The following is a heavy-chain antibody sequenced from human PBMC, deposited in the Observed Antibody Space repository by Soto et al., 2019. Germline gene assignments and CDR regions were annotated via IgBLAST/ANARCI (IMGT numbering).Heavy chain of an antibody. CDR1: GGSVSNGDYY. D-gene: IGHD3-22*01. CDR2: IYYSGST. Sequence: QVQLQESGPGLVKPSQTLSVTCTVSGGSVSNGDYYWSWIRQPPGKGLEWIGYIYYSGSTYYNPSLNRRVTMSFDTSETQFSLKLSSVTDADTAMYYCATESSGSSPLHFDFWGQGTLVTVSS. J-gene: IGHJ4*02. V-gene: IGHV4-30-4*01. CDR3: ATESSGSSPLHFDF.